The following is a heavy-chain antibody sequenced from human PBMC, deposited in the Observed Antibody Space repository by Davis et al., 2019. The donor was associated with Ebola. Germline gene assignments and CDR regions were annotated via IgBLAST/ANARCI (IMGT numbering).Heavy chain of an antibody. V-gene: IGHV4-39*01. J-gene: IGHJ5*02. CDR1: GGSISSSSYY. CDR3: ARAHLGGVIAAAGTGYWFDP. D-gene: IGHD6-13*01. CDR2: IYYSGST. Sequence: SETLSLTCTVSGGSISSSSYYWGWIRQPPGKGLEWIGSIYYSGSTYYNPSLKSRVTISVDKSKNQFSLKLSSVTAADTAVYYCARAHLGGVIAAAGTGYWFDPWGQGTLVTVSS.